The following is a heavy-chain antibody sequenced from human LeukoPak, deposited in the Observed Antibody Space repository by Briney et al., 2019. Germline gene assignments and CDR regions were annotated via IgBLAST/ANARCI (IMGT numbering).Heavy chain of an antibody. Sequence: SGALSLTCAVSGGSISSSNWWSWVRQPPGKGLEWIGEIYHSGSTNYNPSLKSRVTISVDTSKNQFSLKLSSVTAADTAVYYCAREGYYYDSSGYYHAEYFQHWGQGTLVTVSS. CDR2: IYHSGST. V-gene: IGHV4-4*02. J-gene: IGHJ1*01. CDR1: GGSISSSNW. CDR3: AREGYYYDSSGYYHAEYFQH. D-gene: IGHD3-22*01.